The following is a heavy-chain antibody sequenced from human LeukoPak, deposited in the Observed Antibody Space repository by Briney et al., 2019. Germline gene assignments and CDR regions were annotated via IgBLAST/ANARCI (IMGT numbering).Heavy chain of an antibody. D-gene: IGHD6-19*01. CDR3: AKSGRGYSSIYFDY. V-gene: IGHV3-30*18. Sequence: PGGSLRLSCAASGFTFSSYGMRWVRQAPGKGLEWVAVISYDGSNKYYADSVKGRFTISRDNSKNTLYLQMNSLRAEDTAVYYCAKSGRGYSSIYFDYWGQGTLVTVSS. CDR2: ISYDGSNK. J-gene: IGHJ4*02. CDR1: GFTFSSYG.